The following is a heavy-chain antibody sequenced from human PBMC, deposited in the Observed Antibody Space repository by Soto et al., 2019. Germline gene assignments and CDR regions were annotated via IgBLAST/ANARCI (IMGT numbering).Heavy chain of an antibody. J-gene: IGHJ4*01. V-gene: IGHV1-3*01. CDR1: GYSFTSYC. CDR3: ARDGAVAGNANFHY. D-gene: IGHD6-19*01. CDR2: INAGNGDT. Sequence: AAVKVPCKASGYSFTSYCIHWVRQAPGPRLEWMGWINAGNGDTKYSRRSQGRVTITRDTFASTAYMHLSSLTSEDTAVYYCARDGAVAGNANFHYWGHGTLVTVSS.